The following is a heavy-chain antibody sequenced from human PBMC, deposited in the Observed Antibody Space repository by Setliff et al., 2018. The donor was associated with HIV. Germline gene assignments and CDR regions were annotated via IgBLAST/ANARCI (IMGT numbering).Heavy chain of an antibody. CDR3: ARGGNEYYYDSSGYHPTDY. CDR1: GGTFSTSA. D-gene: IGHD3-22*01. Sequence: SVKVSCKASGGTFSTSAISWMRQAPGQGLEWMGGIIPFFGSANYAQKFQGRLTITADASSSTAYMDLSSLTSEDAAVYYCARGGNEYYYDSSGYHPTDYWGQGTLVTVSS. J-gene: IGHJ4*02. CDR2: IIPFFGSA. V-gene: IGHV1-69*13.